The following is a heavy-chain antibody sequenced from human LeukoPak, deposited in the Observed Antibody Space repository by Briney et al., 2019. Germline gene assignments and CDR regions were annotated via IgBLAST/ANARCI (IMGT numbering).Heavy chain of an antibody. CDR2: ISYDGSNK. D-gene: IGHD2-21*02. CDR1: GFTFSSYA. Sequence: PGGSLRLSCAASGFTFSSYAMHWVRQAPGKGLEWVAVISYDGSNKYYADSVKGRFTISRDNSKNTLYLQMNSLRAEDTAVYYCARDADFLNFVVVTATAIDYWGQGTLVTVSS. V-gene: IGHV3-30-3*01. J-gene: IGHJ4*02. CDR3: ARDADFLNFVVVTATAIDY.